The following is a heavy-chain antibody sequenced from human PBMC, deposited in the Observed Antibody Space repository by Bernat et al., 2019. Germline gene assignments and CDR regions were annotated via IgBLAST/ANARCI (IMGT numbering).Heavy chain of an antibody. CDR2: IIPIFGTA. Sequence: QVQLVQSGAEVKKPGSSVKVSCKASGGTFSSYAISWVRQAPGQGLEWMGGIIPIFGTANYAQKFQGRVTITADKSTSTAYMELSRLRSDDTAVYYCARAGYYYGSNYYYYYMDVWGKGTTVTVSS. CDR3: ARAGYYYGSNYYYYYMDV. V-gene: IGHV1-69*06. D-gene: IGHD3-10*01. J-gene: IGHJ6*03. CDR1: GGTFSSYA.